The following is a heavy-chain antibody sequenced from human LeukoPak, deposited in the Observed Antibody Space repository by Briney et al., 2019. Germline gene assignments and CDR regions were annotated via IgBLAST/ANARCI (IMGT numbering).Heavy chain of an antibody. Sequence: GGSLRLSCAASGFTVSSNFLSWVRQPPGKGLEWVSDIYSGGSTYYADSVRGRFTISRDNSKNTLYLQMNSLRAEDTAVYYCTRGGGGSFPHYWGQGTLVTVSS. D-gene: IGHD2-21*01. V-gene: IGHV3-53*05. CDR1: GFTVSSNF. J-gene: IGHJ4*02. CDR2: IYSGGST. CDR3: TRGGGGSFPHY.